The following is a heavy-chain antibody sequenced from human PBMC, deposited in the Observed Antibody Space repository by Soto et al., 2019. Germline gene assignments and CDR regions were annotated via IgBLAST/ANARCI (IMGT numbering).Heavy chain of an antibody. CDR1: GGSISSGDYY. CDR3: AGDFGVGP. D-gene: IGHD3-10*01. J-gene: IGHJ5*02. Sequence: QVQLQESGPGLVKPSQTLSLTCTVSGGSISSGDYYWSWIRQPPGKGLEWIGYIYDSGSTYYNSSLMRRVNITLDTSKNPFSLKLTSVTAAATAVYYCAGDFGVGPWGQGTLVTVSS. CDR2: IYDSGST. V-gene: IGHV4-30-4*01.